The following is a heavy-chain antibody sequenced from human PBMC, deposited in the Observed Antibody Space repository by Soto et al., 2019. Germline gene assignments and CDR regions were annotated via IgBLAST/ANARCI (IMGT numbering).Heavy chain of an antibody. D-gene: IGHD2-15*01. Sequence: SETLSLTCTVSGGSISSSSYYWGWIRQPPGKGLEWIGSIYYSGSTYYNPSLKSRVTISVATSKNQFSLKLSSVTAADTAVYYCARLQTLLYYFDYWGQGTLVTVSS. CDR1: GGSISSSSYY. CDR2: IYYSGST. CDR3: ARLQTLLYYFDY. V-gene: IGHV4-39*01. J-gene: IGHJ4*02.